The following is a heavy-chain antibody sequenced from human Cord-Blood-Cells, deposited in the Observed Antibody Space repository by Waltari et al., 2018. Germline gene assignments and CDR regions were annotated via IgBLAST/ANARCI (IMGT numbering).Heavy chain of an antibody. Sequence: EVQLVESGGGLVQPGGSLRLSCAASGFTVSSNYMSWVRQAPGKGLELVSVCYSGERTYYAETVKVRFTISRHNSKTTLYLQMNCLRAQDAAVYYCASLDAGLDYCSQGTLVTVSS. V-gene: IGHV3-53*04. CDR3: ASLDAGLDY. J-gene: IGHJ4*02. CDR2: CYSGERT. D-gene: IGHD3-9*01. CDR1: GFTVSSNY.